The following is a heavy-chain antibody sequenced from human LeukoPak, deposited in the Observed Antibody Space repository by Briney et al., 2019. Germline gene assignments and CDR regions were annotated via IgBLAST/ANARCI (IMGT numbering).Heavy chain of an antibody. D-gene: IGHD4-11*01. V-gene: IGHV3-23*01. CDR2: ISGSGGNT. Sequence: PGGSLRLSCAASGFTFNSYAMSWVRQAPGKGLEWVSTISGSGGNTHYADSVKGRFTISRDNSKNTLYLQMNSLRAEDTAVYYCATSYLINDYRTPFDYWGQGTLVTVSS. CDR1: GFTFNSYA. CDR3: ATSYLINDYRTPFDY. J-gene: IGHJ4*02.